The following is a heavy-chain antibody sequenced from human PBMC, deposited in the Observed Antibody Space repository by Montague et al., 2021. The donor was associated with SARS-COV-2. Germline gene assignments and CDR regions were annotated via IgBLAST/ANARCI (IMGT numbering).Heavy chain of an antibody. Sequence: SLRLSCAASGFTFSDYYMGWIRQAPGKGLEWVSYISSSSYTNYADSVKGRFTISRDNAKNSLYLQMNSLRAEDTAVYYCARSVDTAMVPLYYYYYGMDVWGQGTTVTVSS. CDR2: ISSSSYT. CDR1: GFTFSDYY. CDR3: ARSVDTAMVPLYYYYYGMDV. D-gene: IGHD5-18*01. V-gene: IGHV3-11*06. J-gene: IGHJ6*02.